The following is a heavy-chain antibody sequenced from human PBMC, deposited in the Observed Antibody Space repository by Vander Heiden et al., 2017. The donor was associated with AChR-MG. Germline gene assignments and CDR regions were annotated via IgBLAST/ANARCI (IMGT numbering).Heavy chain of an antibody. CDR2: IGTAGDT. CDR1: GFTSSSYA. V-gene: IGHV3-13*01. D-gene: IGHD3-3*01. J-gene: IGHJ6*02. Sequence: EVQLVGSGGGLVQPGGSLRLSCAASGFTSSSYAIHWVRQATGKGLEWVSAIGTAGDTYYPDSVKGRFTISRENAKNSLYLQMNSLRAGDTAVYYCARGIRDFWSGYFGGGYGMDVWGQGTTVTVSS. CDR3: ARGIRDFWSGYFGGGYGMDV.